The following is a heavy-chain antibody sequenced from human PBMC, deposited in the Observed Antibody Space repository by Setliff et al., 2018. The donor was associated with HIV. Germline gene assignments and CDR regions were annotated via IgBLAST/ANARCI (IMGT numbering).Heavy chain of an antibody. CDR3: ARDSRYGSGSYYTANSFDY. V-gene: IGHV1-18*01. J-gene: IGHJ4*02. Sequence: ASVKVSCKASGYTFTTYGISWVRQAPGQGLEWMGWISAGNGNTRYSHKFQGRVTITRDTSASTAHMELSSLRSEDTAVYYCARDSRYGSGSYYTANSFDYWGQGTLVTVSS. D-gene: IGHD3-10*01. CDR1: GYTFTTYG. CDR2: ISAGNGNT.